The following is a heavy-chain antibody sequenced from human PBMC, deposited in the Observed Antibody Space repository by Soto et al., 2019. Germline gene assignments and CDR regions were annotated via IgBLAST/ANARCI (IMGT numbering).Heavy chain of an antibody. D-gene: IGHD3-10*01. CDR2: IYYSGST. Sequence: SETLSLTCTVSGGSISSYYWSWIRQPPGKGLEWIGYIYYSGSTNYNPSLKSRVTISVDASKNQFSLKLSSVTAADTAVYYCARGYRGTQFDYWGQGTLVTAPQ. V-gene: IGHV4-59*01. J-gene: IGHJ4*02. CDR3: ARGYRGTQFDY. CDR1: GGSISSYY.